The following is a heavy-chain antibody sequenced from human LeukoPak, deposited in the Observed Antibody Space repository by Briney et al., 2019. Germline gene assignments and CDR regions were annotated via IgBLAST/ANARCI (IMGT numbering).Heavy chain of an antibody. J-gene: IGHJ4*02. CDR1: GGSFSGYY. Sequence: SETLSLTCAVYGGSFSGYYWSWIRQPPGKGLEWIGEINHSGSTNYNPSLKSRVTISADTSENQFSLKLTSVTAADTAVYYCARAGGTTVTTDKFDSWGQGTLVTVSS. CDR2: INHSGST. CDR3: ARAGGTTVTTDKFDS. V-gene: IGHV4-34*01. D-gene: IGHD4-17*01.